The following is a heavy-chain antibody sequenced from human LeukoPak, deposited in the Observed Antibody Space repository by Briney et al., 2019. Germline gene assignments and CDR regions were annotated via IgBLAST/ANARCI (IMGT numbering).Heavy chain of an antibody. V-gene: IGHV3-23*01. J-gene: IGHJ6*03. CDR2: ISGSGVST. D-gene: IGHD5-24*01. CDR3: ARDIEMATIMGYYYYYMDV. Sequence: PGGSLRLSRAASGFTFSSYGMSWVRQAPGKGLEWVSTISGSGVSTYYADSVKGRFTISRDNAKNSLYLQMNSLRAEDTAVYYCARDIEMATIMGYYYYYMDVWGKGTTVTISS. CDR1: GFTFSSYG.